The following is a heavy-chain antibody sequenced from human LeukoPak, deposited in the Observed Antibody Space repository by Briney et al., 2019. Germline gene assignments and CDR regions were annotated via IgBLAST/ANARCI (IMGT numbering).Heavy chain of an antibody. CDR2: ISWDATTT. D-gene: IGHD3-9*01. J-gene: IGHJ4*02. CDR1: GFTFDDCT. V-gene: IGHV3-43*01. Sequence: GGSLRLSCVASGFTFDDCTMHWIRQAPGKGLEWVSLISWDATTTYYADSVKGRFTISRDNSKNSLYLQMDSLRTEDTALYYCSKGHYDVLTGYLFDYWGQGTLVTVSS. CDR3: SKGHYDVLTGYLFDY.